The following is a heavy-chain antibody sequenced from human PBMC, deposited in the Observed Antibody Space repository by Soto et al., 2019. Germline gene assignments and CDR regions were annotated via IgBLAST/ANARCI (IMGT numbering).Heavy chain of an antibody. CDR2: ISDGGGST. D-gene: IGHD3-22*01. Sequence: QPGGSLRLSCAASGFSFSIYAMNWVRQAPGKGLEWVSGISDGGGSTYHADSVKGRFTISRDNSKNTLYLQMNSLRAEDTAVYYCAKDPTSYASSAQFASWGQGT. CDR3: AKDPTSYASSAQFAS. J-gene: IGHJ5*02. CDR1: GFSFSIYA. V-gene: IGHV3-23*01.